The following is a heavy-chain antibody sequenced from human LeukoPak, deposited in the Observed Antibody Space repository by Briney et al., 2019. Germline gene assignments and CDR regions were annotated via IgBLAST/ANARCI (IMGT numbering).Heavy chain of an antibody. CDR1: GGSISSGGYY. D-gene: IGHD2-15*01. V-gene: IGHV4-31*03. J-gene: IGHJ6*02. Sequence: KASETLSLTCTVSGGSISSGGYYWSWIRQHPGKGLEWIGYIYYSGSTYYNPSLKSRVTISVGTSKNQFSLKLSSVTAADTAVYYCARTYCSGGSCYRDPYYYGMDVWGQGTTVTVSS. CDR2: IYYSGST. CDR3: ARTYCSGGSCYRDPYYYGMDV.